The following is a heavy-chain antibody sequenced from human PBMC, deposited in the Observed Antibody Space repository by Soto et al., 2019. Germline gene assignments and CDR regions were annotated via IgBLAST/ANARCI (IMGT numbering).Heavy chain of an antibody. CDR2: ISGSGGST. D-gene: IGHD6-13*01. Sequence: EVQLLESGGGLVQPGGSLRLSCAASGFTFSSYAMSWVRQAPGKGLEWVSAISGSGGSTYYADSVKGRFTISRDNSKNGLYLQRNGLRGEDTAVYYCAKENGYSSGWFEFAYGGQGTLVTVSS. CDR1: GFTFSSYA. J-gene: IGHJ4*02. CDR3: AKENGYSSGWFEFAY. V-gene: IGHV3-23*01.